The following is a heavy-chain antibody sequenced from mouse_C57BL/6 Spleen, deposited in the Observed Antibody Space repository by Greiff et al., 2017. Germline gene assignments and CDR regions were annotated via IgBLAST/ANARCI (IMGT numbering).Heavy chain of an antibody. CDR2: IWRGGST. V-gene: IGHV2-2*01. D-gene: IGHD1-1*01. J-gene: IGHJ4*01. Sequence: VKLMESGPGLVRPSQSLSITCTVSGFSFTSYGVHWVRQSPGQGLEWLGEIWRGGSTDYNAAFISRLSISKDNATSQVFFKMNRLQADDTAIYYCASNMAITTVVEGMDYWGQGTSVTVS. CDR1: GFSFTSYG. CDR3: ASNMAITTVVEGMDY.